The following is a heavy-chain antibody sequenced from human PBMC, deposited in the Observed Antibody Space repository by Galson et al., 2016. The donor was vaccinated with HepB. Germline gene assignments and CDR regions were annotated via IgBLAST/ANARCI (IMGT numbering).Heavy chain of an antibody. V-gene: IGHV1-18*01. D-gene: IGHD3-10*01. J-gene: IGHJ4*02. CDR3: AGDFSGNYGDY. Sequence: VKVSCKASGYTFPSYGFSWVRQAPGQGLEWMGWISAYNGNTKYAQKFQGRVTMTTDTSTSTAYMELRSLRSDDTAVYYCAGDFSGNYGDYWGQGTLVTVSS. CDR1: GYTFPSYG. CDR2: ISAYNGNT.